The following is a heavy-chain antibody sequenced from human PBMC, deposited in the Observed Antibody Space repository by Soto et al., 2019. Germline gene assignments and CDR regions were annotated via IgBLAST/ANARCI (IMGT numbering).Heavy chain of an antibody. CDR1: GFSLSTTGKS. CDR2: IYWDDDK. V-gene: IGHV2-5*02. CDR3: AHSRGDGDYFPY. J-gene: IGHJ4*02. D-gene: IGHD3-16*01. Sequence: QITLKESGPTLVKPTQTLTLTCTFSGFSLSTTGKSVAWIRQPPGKALEWLSVIYWDDDKRYSPSLNTRLTIAKDTSNKQVVLKLTNMDPSDTGTSYCAHSRGDGDYFPYRCQGTLVSVSS.